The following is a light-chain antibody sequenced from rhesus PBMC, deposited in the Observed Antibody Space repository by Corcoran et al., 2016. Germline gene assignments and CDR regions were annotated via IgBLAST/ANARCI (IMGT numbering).Light chain of an antibody. V-gene: IGKV1-33*02. CDR2: AAS. CDR1: QGITND. CDR3: QHYYSTPYS. Sequence: DIQMTQSPSSLSASVGDRVTITCRARQGITNDLAWYQQKPGETPKLRIYAASSLQSGIPSRFSGSGSGTDFKLTIRSLQPEDLATYYCQHYYSTPYSFGQGTKVEIK. J-gene: IGKJ2*01.